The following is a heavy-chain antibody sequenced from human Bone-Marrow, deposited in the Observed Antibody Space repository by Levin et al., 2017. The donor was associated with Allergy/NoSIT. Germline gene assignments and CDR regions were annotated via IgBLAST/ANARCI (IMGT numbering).Heavy chain of an antibody. J-gene: IGHJ4*02. CDR2: INSDGSST. V-gene: IGHV3-74*01. CDR3: ARYDSSGYYQPPNYYFDY. Sequence: GGSLRLSCAASGFTFSSYWMHWVRQAPGKGLVWVSRINSDGSSTSYADSVKGRFTISRDNAKNTLYLQMNSLRAEDTAVYYCARYDSSGYYQPPNYYFDYWGQGTLVTVSS. D-gene: IGHD3-22*01. CDR1: GFTFSSYW.